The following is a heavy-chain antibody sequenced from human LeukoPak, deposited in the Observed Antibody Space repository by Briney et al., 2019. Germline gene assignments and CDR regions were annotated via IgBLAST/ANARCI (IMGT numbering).Heavy chain of an antibody. CDR1: GYTFTGYY. Sequence: ASVKVSCKASGYTFTGYYMHWVRQAPGQGLEWMGWINPNSGGTNYAQKFQGRVTMTRDTSISTAYMELSRLRSDDTAVYYCARGPPGYRYAYRGDDYWGQGTLVTVSS. CDR2: INPNSGGT. D-gene: IGHD5-18*01. J-gene: IGHJ4*02. CDR3: ARGPPGYRYAYRGDDY. V-gene: IGHV1-2*02.